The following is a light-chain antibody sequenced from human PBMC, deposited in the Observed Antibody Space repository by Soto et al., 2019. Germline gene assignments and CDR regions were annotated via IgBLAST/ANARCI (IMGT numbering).Light chain of an antibody. CDR2: GNS. CDR1: SSNIGAGYD. V-gene: IGLV1-40*01. J-gene: IGLJ3*02. CDR3: QSYDSSLSNWV. Sequence: QSVLTQPPSVSGAPGQRVTNSCTGSSSNIGAGYDVHWYQQLPGTAPKLLIYGNSNRPSGVPDRLSGSKSGTSASLAITGLQAEDEADYYCQSYDSSLSNWVFGGGTKLTVL.